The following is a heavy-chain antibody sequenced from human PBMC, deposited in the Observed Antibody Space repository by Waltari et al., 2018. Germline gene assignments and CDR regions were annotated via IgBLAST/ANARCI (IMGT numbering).Heavy chain of an antibody. Sequence: QLQLQESGPGLVKPSETLSLTCTVSGCSISSSNYYWAWIRQPPRKGLEWIGSIFYSGSTYYNPSLKSRVTISVDTSKNQFSLKLSSVTAADTAVYYCARRPYGSGSYYNVNFDHWGQGTLVTVSS. V-gene: IGHV4-39*01. D-gene: IGHD3-10*01. CDR1: GCSISSSNYY. CDR3: ARRPYGSGSYYNVNFDH. J-gene: IGHJ4*02. CDR2: IFYSGST.